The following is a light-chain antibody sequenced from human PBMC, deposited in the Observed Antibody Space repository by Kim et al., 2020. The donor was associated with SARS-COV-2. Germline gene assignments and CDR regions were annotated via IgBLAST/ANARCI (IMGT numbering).Light chain of an antibody. CDR2: SSS. CDR1: QAIDYH. Sequence: GDRVTITCRASQAIDYHLAWYQQRPGEAPKLLIYSSSSLLSGVSSRFSGSGSGTEFTLKISGLQPEDFATYYCQQLYTYPKTFGQGTKLEI. CDR3: QQLYTYPKT. V-gene: IGKV1-9*01. J-gene: IGKJ2*01.